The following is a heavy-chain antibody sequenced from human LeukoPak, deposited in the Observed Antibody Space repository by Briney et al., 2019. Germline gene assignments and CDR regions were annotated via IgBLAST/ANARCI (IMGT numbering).Heavy chain of an antibody. D-gene: IGHD5-12*01. J-gene: IGHJ4*02. CDR2: ISGSGDTT. V-gene: IGHV3-23*01. CDR3: ARGPSGYHNT. Sequence: GGSLRLSCAASGFTFSNYAMRWVRQAPGKGLEWVSGISGSGDTTYYADSVKGRFTISRDNSKNTLYLQMNSLRAEDTAVYYCARGPSGYHNTGGQGTLVTVSS. CDR1: GFTFSNYA.